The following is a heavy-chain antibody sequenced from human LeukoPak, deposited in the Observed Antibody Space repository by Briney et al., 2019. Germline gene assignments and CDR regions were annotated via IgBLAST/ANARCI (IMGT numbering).Heavy chain of an antibody. CDR3: ARDHEYYYDSSGYLPLDY. J-gene: IGHJ4*02. D-gene: IGHD3-22*01. CDR2: ISAYNGNT. CDR1: GYTFTSYG. Sequence: ASVKVSCKASGYTFTSYGISWVRQAPGQGLEWMGWISAYNGNTNYAQKFQGRVTMTRDTSTSTVYMELSSLRSEDTAVYYCARDHEYYYDSSGYLPLDYWGQGTLVTVSS. V-gene: IGHV1-18*01.